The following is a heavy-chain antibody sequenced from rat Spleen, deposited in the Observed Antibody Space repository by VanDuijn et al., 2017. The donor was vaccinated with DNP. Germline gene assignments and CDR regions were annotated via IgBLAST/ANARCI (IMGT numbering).Heavy chain of an antibody. J-gene: IGHJ2*01. CDR2: IDKDSSPK. CDR3: ATGYGGPDY. D-gene: IGHD1-11*01. Sequence: EVKLVESGGGLVQPGRSLKLSCAASGFNFNDYWMGWVRQAPGKGLEWIGEIDKDSSPKKYNPSLKDKFTISRDNAQNTLYLQMSKLGSEDTAIYYCATGYGGPDYWGQGVMVTVSS. V-gene: IGHV4-2*01. CDR1: GFNFNDYW.